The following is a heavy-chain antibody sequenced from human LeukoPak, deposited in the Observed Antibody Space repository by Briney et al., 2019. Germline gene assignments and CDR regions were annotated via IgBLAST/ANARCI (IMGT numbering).Heavy chain of an antibody. Sequence: ASVKVSCKASGYTLTGYYMHWVRQAPGQGLEWMGWINPNSGDTNYAQKFKGRVAMTRDTSISAAYMELSSLRFDDTAVYYCSRAADVVLVPPSDDWGQGTLVTVSS. CDR3: SRAADVVLVPPSDD. V-gene: IGHV1-2*02. J-gene: IGHJ4*02. CDR1: GYTLTGYY. D-gene: IGHD2-8*02. CDR2: INPNSGDT.